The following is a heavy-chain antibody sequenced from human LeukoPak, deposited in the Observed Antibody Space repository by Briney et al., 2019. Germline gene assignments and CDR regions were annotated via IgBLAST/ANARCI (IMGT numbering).Heavy chain of an antibody. CDR1: GYTFSSYA. V-gene: IGHV1-3*01. Sequence: RAPVKVSCKASGYTFSSYAMHWVRQAPGQRLEWMGWINAGNGNTKYSQKFQDRITFTSDTSASTAYMELSSLRSEDTAVYYCAIHCSGGSCSRSYYFDYWGQGTLDTVSS. CDR2: INAGNGNT. CDR3: AIHCSGGSCSRSYYFDY. J-gene: IGHJ4*02. D-gene: IGHD2-15*01.